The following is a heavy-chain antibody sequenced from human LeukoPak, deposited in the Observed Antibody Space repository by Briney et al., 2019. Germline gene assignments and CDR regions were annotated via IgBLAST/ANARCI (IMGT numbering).Heavy chain of an antibody. CDR3: ARDPYSGGYGSYYYYYMDV. Sequence: GGSLRLSCAASGFTFTTYSMNWVRQAPGKGLEWVSYISPSSSTIYYADSVKGRFTISRDNAKNSLYLQMNSLRADDTAVYYCARDPYSGGYGSYYYYYMDVWGKGTTVTISS. V-gene: IGHV3-48*01. D-gene: IGHD1-26*01. CDR2: ISPSSSTI. J-gene: IGHJ6*03. CDR1: GFTFTTYS.